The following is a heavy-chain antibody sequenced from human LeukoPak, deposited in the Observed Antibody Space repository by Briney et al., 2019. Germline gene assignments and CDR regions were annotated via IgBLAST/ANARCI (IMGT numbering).Heavy chain of an antibody. V-gene: IGHV3-11*04. Sequence: GGSLRLSCAASGFTFSDYYMSWIRQAPGKGLEWVSYISSSGSTIYYADSVKGRFTISRDNDKNSLYLQMNSLRAEDTAVYYCARARGYCSGGSCYSNNWFDPWGPGTLVTVSS. CDR2: ISSSGSTI. D-gene: IGHD2-15*01. CDR1: GFTFSDYY. CDR3: ARARGYCSGGSCYSNNWFDP. J-gene: IGHJ5*02.